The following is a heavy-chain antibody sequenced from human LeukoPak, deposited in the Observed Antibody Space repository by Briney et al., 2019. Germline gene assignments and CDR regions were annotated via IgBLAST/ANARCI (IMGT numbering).Heavy chain of an antibody. CDR1: GFTVSSNY. J-gene: IGHJ6*02. D-gene: IGHD2-2*01. V-gene: IGHV3-33*08. CDR3: ARENRGQYQLLSGVDV. CDR2: IWSDGDNK. Sequence: GGSLRLSCAASGFTVSSNYMSWVRQAPGKGLEWVAVIWSDGDNKYYADSAKGRFTISRDNSKNTLYLQMNSLRAEDTAVYYCARENRGQYQLLSGVDVWGQGTTVTVSS.